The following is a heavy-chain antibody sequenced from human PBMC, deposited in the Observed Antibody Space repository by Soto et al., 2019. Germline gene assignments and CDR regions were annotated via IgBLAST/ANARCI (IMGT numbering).Heavy chain of an antibody. J-gene: IGHJ4*02. Sequence: EVQLVESGGGLVQPGGSLRLSCAASGFTFSSYDMHWVRQATGKGLEWVSAIGTAGDTYYPGSVKGRFTISRENAKNSLYLQMNSLRAEDTAVYYCERGYYDILTGYSPFDYWGQGTLVTVSS. CDR2: IGTAGDT. V-gene: IGHV3-13*01. CDR1: GFTFSSYD. D-gene: IGHD3-9*01. CDR3: ERGYYDILTGYSPFDY.